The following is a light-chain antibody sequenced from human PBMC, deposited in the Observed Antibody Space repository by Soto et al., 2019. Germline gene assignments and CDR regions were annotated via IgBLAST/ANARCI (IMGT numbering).Light chain of an antibody. V-gene: IGKV3-20*01. CDR3: HQYGSSPGT. CDR1: QSVTSTY. Sequence: EIALTQSPGTLSLSPGDRATLSCRASQSVTSTYLAWYQQKPGQAPRLLLFGASIRDTGIPVRFSGSGSGTDFTLTITRLEPEDFAVYYCHQYGSSPGTFGQGTKVEGK. CDR2: GAS. J-gene: IGKJ1*01.